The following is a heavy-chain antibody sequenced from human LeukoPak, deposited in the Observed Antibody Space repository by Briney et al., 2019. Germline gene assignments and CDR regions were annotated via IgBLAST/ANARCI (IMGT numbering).Heavy chain of an antibody. CDR3: GRVGSSAWYSLLENDYYYMDV. J-gene: IGHJ6*03. D-gene: IGHD6-19*01. V-gene: IGHV1-18*01. CDR1: GYTFTSYG. Sequence: ASVKVSCKASGYTFTSYGISWVRQAPGQGLEWMGWISAYNGNTNYAQKLQGRVTMTTDTSTSTAYMELRSLRSDDTAVYYCGRVGSSAWYSLLENDYYYMDVWGKGTTVTVSS. CDR2: ISAYNGNT.